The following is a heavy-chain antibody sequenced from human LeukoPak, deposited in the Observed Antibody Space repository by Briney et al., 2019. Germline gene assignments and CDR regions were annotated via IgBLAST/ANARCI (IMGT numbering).Heavy chain of an antibody. CDR3: ARAGIAVAGDYYYYYMDV. Sequence: GGSLRLSCAASGFTFSSYSMSWVRQAPGKGLEWVSSISTSSSYIYYADSVKGRFTISRDNAKSSLYLQMNSLRAEDTAVYYCARAGIAVAGDYYYYYMDVWGKGTTVTVSS. D-gene: IGHD6-19*01. CDR2: ISTSSSYI. J-gene: IGHJ6*03. CDR1: GFTFSSYS. V-gene: IGHV3-21*01.